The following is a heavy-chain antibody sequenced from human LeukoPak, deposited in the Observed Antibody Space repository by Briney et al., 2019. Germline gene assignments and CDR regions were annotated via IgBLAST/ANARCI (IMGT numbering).Heavy chain of an antibody. V-gene: IGHV1-2*02. J-gene: IGHJ4*02. CDR3: ARAAHTYYYDSSGYY. Sequence: ASVKVSCKASGYTFTGYYMHWVRQAPGQGLEWMGWINPNNGGTNYAQKFQGRVTMTRDTSISTAYMELSRLRSDDTAVYYCARAAHTYYYDSSGYYWGQGTLVTVSS. D-gene: IGHD3-22*01. CDR1: GYTFTGYY. CDR2: INPNNGGT.